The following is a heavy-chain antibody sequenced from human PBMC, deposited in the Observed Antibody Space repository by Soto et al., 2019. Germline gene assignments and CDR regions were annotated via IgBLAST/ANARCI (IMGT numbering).Heavy chain of an antibody. CDR2: ISYDGSDK. CDR3: AKSPNFYCSSPNCYKFYFDF. CDR1: GFTFNTYG. D-gene: IGHD2-2*02. Sequence: QEQLVESGGGVVQPGRSLRLSCAASGFTFNTYGMHWVRQAPGKGLEWVAVISYDGSDKYCADSVKGRFIISRDNSKNTLYLQMNSLRVEDTATYYCAKSPNFYCSSPNCYKFYFDFWGQGALVTVAS. V-gene: IGHV3-30*18. J-gene: IGHJ4*02.